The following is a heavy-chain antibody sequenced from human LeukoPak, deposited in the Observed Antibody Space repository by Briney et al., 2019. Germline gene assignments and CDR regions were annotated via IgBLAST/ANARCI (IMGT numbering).Heavy chain of an antibody. CDR2: INHSGST. D-gene: IGHD6-13*01. Sequence: PSETLSLTCAVYGGSFSGYYWSWIRQPPGKGLEWIGEINHSGSTNYNPSLKSRVTISVDTSKNQFSLKLSSVTAADTAVYYCARKGAAAGPPYYYYGMDVWGQGTTVTVSS. CDR3: ARKGAAAGPPYYYYGMDV. CDR1: GGSFSGYY. J-gene: IGHJ6*02. V-gene: IGHV4-34*01.